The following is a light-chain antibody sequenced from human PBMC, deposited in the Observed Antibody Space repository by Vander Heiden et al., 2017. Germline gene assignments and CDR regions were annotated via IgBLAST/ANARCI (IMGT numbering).Light chain of an antibody. CDR1: QSIGFW. J-gene: IGKJ1*01. CDR3: QKYNSYPLT. V-gene: IGKV1-5*03. CDR2: KAS. Sequence: DLQMLQSRSTLSASVGDRVTITCRASQSIGFWLAWYQQKPGKAPNLLIYKASSLQSGVPSRFSGKGSGTEFTLTISSLQPDDFATYYCQKYNSYPLTFGQGTKLEIK.